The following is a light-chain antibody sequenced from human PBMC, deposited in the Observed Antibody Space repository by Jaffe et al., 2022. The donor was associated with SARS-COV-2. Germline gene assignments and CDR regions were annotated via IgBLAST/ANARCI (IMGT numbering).Light chain of an antibody. V-gene: IGLV2-14*03. CDR2: DVN. Sequence: QSALTQPASVSGSLGQSITISCTGTNSDIGSYDHVSWFQQHAGNAPNLMIFDVNNRPSGVSDRFSGSKSGNTASLTISGLQAEDEADYYCFSYTSRRTRVFGTGTTVTVL. CDR1: NSDIGSYDH. CDR3: FSYTSRRTRV. J-gene: IGLJ1*01.